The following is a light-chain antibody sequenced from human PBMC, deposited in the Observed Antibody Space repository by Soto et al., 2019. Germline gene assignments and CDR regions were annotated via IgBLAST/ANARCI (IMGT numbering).Light chain of an antibody. CDR3: TAYESTTRHV. V-gene: IGLV2-8*01. Sequence: QPVLTHPPSAIRSPRQKVTIPRPGNNSVVGGNDYVSWYKQHPGKAPKLMIYEVSKRPSGVPDRFSGSKSGNTAALTVSGLQAEDVADYYTTAYESTTRHVFRPSTKVPVL. J-gene: IGLJ1*01. CDR1: NSVVGGNDY. CDR2: EVS.